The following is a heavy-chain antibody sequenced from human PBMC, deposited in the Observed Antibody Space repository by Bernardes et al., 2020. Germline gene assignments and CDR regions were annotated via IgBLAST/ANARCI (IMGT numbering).Heavy chain of an antibody. Sequence: VGSLRLSCAASGFNFDSYAMSWVRQAPGKGLEWVSSISGSGTTTHYADSVKGRFTISRDNSKNTLYLQMNSLRAEDTAIYYCARTGGASPGATFGYWGQGTLVSVSS. CDR1: GFNFDSYA. D-gene: IGHD1-1*01. J-gene: IGHJ4*02. CDR3: ARTGGASPGATFGY. V-gene: IGHV3-23*01. CDR2: ISGSGTTT.